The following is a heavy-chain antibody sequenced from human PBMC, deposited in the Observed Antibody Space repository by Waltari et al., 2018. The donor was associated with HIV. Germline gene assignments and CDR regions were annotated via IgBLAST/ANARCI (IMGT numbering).Heavy chain of an antibody. Sequence: QVQLVESGGGVVQPGRSLRLSCAASGFTFSSYGMHWVRQAPGRGLEWVAFIWYDGSNKYYADSVKGRFTNSRDKSKNTLYLQMNSLRAEDTAVYYCARGMPGYFDYWGQGTLVTVSS. D-gene: IGHD2-2*01. V-gene: IGHV3-33*01. CDR1: GFTFSSYG. CDR2: IWYDGSNK. J-gene: IGHJ4*02. CDR3: ARGMPGYFDY.